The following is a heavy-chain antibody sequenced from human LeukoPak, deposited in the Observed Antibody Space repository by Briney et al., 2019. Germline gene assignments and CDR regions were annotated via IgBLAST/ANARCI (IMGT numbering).Heavy chain of an antibody. D-gene: IGHD3-3*01. CDR1: GFTFSSYA. V-gene: IGHV3-30-3*01. Sequence: PGRYLRLSCAASGFTFSSYAMHWVRQAPGKGLEWVAVISYDGSNKYYADSVKGRFTISRDNSKNTLYLQMNSLRAEDTAVYYCAREGVAQLDYWGQGTLVTVSS. J-gene: IGHJ4*02. CDR2: ISYDGSNK. CDR3: AREGVAQLDY.